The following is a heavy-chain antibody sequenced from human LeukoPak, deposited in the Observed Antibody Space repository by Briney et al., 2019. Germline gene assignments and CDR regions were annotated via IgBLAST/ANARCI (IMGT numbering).Heavy chain of an antibody. CDR3: ASTVDGYNSHSLDY. J-gene: IGHJ4*02. CDR2: ISSSSSYI. D-gene: IGHD5-24*01. Sequence: GGSLRLSCAASGFTFSSYSMNWVRQAPGKGLEWVSSISSSSSYIYYADSVKGRFTISRDNAKNSLYLQMNSLRAEDTAVNYCASTVDGYNSHSLDYWGQGTLVTVSS. V-gene: IGHV3-21*01. CDR1: GFTFSSYS.